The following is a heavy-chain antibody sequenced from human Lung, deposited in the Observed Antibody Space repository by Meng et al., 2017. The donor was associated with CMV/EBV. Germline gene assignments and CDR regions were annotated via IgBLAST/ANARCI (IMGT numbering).Heavy chain of an antibody. J-gene: IGHJ6*02. D-gene: IGHD3-3*01. CDR1: GGSVSSGSYY. V-gene: IGHV4-61*01. CDR3: ARLGGLRFAFWYGMDV. CDR2: IYYSGNT. Sequence: SDTLSLXCTVSGGSVSSGSYYWSWIRQPPGKGLEWIGYIYYSGNTNYNPSLTSRVTISVDTSKNQFSLKLGSVTAADTAVYYGARLGGLRFAFWYGMDVWGQGTTVTVSS.